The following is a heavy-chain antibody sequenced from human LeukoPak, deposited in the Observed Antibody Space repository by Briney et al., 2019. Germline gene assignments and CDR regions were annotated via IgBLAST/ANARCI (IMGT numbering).Heavy chain of an antibody. D-gene: IGHD5-18*01. CDR1: GDSIGRGSYY. Sequence: SETLSLTCAVSGDSIGRGSYYWGWIRQPAGKAPEWIGRIFNTGSTSYNPSLKSRVTISIDTSKNQFSLNLRSVTAADTAVYYCARDICGYNYGCFDSWGQGTLVTVSS. CDR2: IFNTGST. CDR3: ARDICGYNYGCFDS. V-gene: IGHV4-61*02. J-gene: IGHJ4*02.